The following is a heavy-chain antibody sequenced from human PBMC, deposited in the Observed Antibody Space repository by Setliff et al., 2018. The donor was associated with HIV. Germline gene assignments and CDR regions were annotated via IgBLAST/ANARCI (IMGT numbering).Heavy chain of an antibody. V-gene: IGHV3-49*04. D-gene: IGHD3-16*01. CDR3: VRDNGLYNFDY. J-gene: IGHJ4*02. Sequence: GSLRLSCTASGFTFGDYAMSWVRQAPGKGLEWVGFIRSKAYGGTTEYAASVKGRFTISRDDSKSIAYLQMNSLRVEDTAVYYCVRDNGLYNFDYWGQGTLVTVSS. CDR1: GFTFGDYA. CDR2: IRSKAYGGTT.